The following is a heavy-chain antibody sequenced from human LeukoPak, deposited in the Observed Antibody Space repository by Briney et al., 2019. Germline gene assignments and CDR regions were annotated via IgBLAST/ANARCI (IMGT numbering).Heavy chain of an antibody. CDR2: IYSGGST. CDR1: GFTVSSNY. CDR3: ARDLCSGGSCCFDY. Sequence: GGSLRLSCAASGFTVSSNYMSWVRQAPGKGLEWASVIYSGGSTYYADSVKGRFTISRDNSKNTLYLQMNSLRAEDTAVYYCARDLCSGGSCCFDYWGQGTLVTVSS. J-gene: IGHJ4*02. V-gene: IGHV3-66*01. D-gene: IGHD2-15*01.